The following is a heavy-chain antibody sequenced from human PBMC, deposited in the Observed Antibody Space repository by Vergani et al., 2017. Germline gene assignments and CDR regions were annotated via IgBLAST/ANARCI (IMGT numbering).Heavy chain of an antibody. CDR3: AAAVVGATLYDAFDI. CDR1: GFTFSSHA. D-gene: IGHD1-26*01. V-gene: IGHV3-23*01. CDR2: IKNTGDST. J-gene: IGHJ3*02. Sequence: EVQLLQSEGAVVQPGGSLRLSCVASGFTFSSHAMSWVRQGHGQGLEWVSSIKNTGDSTHYADSVKGRFTISRDNAKNSLYLQMNSLRAEDTAVYYCAAAVVGATLYDAFDIWGQGTMVTVSS.